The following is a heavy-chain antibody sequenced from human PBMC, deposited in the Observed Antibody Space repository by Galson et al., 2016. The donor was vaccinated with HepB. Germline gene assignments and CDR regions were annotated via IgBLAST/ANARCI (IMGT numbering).Heavy chain of an antibody. CDR1: GFSLSTPAVG. Sequence: PALVKPTQTLTLTCTFSGFSLSTPAVGVGWIRQAPGKAPEWLALVYWDGDTRYNPSLRSRLNITKDTSKSQVFLTVTDMDPMDTGNYYCAHRRGPAAGTFDNWGQGTVVTVSS. CDR2: VYWDGDT. V-gene: IGHV2-5*02. CDR3: AHRRGPAAGTFDN. D-gene: IGHD6-13*01. J-gene: IGHJ4*02.